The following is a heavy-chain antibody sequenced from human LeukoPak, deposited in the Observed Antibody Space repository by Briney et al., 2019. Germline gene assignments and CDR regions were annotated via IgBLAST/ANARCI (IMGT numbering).Heavy chain of an antibody. CDR1: GGSLSGYY. Sequence: PSETLSLTCTVSGGSLSGYYWSWIRQSPGRGLEWVGYIYYSGSTNYNPSLKSRVTISVDTSTNQFSLKLNSLSAADTAMYYCARGAVTSGGVFDIWGQGTIVTVSS. V-gene: IGHV4-59*01. CDR2: IYYSGST. J-gene: IGHJ3*02. CDR3: ARGAVTSGGVFDI. D-gene: IGHD2-21*02.